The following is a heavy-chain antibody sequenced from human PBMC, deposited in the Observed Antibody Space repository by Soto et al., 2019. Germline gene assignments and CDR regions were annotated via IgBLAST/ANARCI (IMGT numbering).Heavy chain of an antibody. D-gene: IGHD2-2*02. Sequence: SVKVSCKASGGTFSSYAISWVRQAPGQGLEWMGGIIPIFGTANYAQKFQGRVTITADKSTSTAYMELSSLRSEDTAVYYCARFDCSSTSCNTRGYYYYYGMDVWGQGTTVTVSS. CDR1: GGTFSSYA. CDR2: IIPIFGTA. V-gene: IGHV1-69*06. J-gene: IGHJ6*02. CDR3: ARFDCSSTSCNTRGYYYYYGMDV.